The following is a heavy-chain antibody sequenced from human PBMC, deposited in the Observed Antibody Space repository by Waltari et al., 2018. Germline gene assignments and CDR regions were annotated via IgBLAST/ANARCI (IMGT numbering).Heavy chain of an antibody. Sequence: QVQLQESGPGLVKPSQTLSLTCTVSGGSISSGDYYWSWIRQPPGKGLEWIGSIYHSGSTYYNPSLKSRVTISVDTSKNQFSLKLSSVTAADTTVYYCARISGSYQQGYIDYWGQGTLVTVSS. CDR1: GGSISSGDYY. D-gene: IGHD1-26*01. CDR3: ARISGSYQQGYIDY. V-gene: IGHV4-30-4*08. CDR2: IYHSGST. J-gene: IGHJ4*02.